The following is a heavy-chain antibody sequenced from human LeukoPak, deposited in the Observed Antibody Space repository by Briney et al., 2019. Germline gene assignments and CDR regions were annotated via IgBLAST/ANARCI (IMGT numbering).Heavy chain of an antibody. CDR1: GYTFTSYD. V-gene: IGHV1-8*01. Sequence: ASVKVSCKASGYTFTSYDINWVRQATAQGLEWVGLMNPNYGNTGYAQKLQGRVTMTSNTSISTAYMELSSLRSEDTAVYYCARGPYYDFWSGYHVGFDYWGQGTLATVSS. CDR3: ARGPYYDFWSGYHVGFDY. D-gene: IGHD3-3*01. J-gene: IGHJ4*02. CDR2: MNPNYGNT.